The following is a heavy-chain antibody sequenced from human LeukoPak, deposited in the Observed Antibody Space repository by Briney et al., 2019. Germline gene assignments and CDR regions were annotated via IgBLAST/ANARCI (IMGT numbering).Heavy chain of an antibody. Sequence: GGSLRLSCAASGFTFTKYWMSWVRQAPGKGLELVADIKQDRSEKYYVDSVKGRFTISRDNAKNSLYLQMNSLRAEDTAVYYCARLREIPVFGVVTKSTSYFDYWGQGTLVTVSS. CDR3: ARLREIPVFGVVTKSTSYFDY. J-gene: IGHJ4*02. CDR1: GFTFTKYW. D-gene: IGHD3-3*01. V-gene: IGHV3-7*01. CDR2: IKQDRSEK.